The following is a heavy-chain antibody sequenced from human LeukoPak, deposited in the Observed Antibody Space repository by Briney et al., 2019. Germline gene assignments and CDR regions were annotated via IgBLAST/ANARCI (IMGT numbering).Heavy chain of an antibody. V-gene: IGHV3-23*01. CDR1: GYTFTSYG. CDR3: AKGSAAARPYFFDY. D-gene: IGHD6-6*01. CDR2: ITGGADST. Sequence: ASVKVSCKASGYTFTSYGISWVRQAPGKGLEWVSAITGGADSTYYADSVKGRFTISRDNSQKTLFLQMNSLRAEDTAVYYCAKGSAAARPYFFDYWGQGTLVTVSS. J-gene: IGHJ4*02.